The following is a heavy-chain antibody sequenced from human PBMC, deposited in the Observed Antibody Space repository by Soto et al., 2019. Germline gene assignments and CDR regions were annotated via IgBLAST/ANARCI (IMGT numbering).Heavy chain of an antibody. Sequence: GGSLRLSCEVSGVNFRGYAMSWVRQAPGKGLEWVSGIRIGPGITYYADSVKGRFTISSDISRKTVYLQMNNLRGEDTALYFCARSRSAMADGMNVWGQGTTVTVSS. CDR1: GVNFRGYA. D-gene: IGHD5-18*01. V-gene: IGHV3-23*01. CDR3: ARSRSAMADGMNV. CDR2: IRIGPGIT. J-gene: IGHJ6*02.